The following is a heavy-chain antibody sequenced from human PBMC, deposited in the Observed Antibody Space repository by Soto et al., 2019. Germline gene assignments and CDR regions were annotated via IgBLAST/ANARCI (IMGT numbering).Heavy chain of an antibody. D-gene: IGHD6-19*01. V-gene: IGHV4-59*01. CDR2: IFHSGRT. CDR1: GASISSDY. CDR3: ARVPTQLWFAP. J-gene: IGHJ5*02. Sequence: QVQLQESGPGLVRPSETLSLTCSVSGASISSDYWCWVRQSPGKGLDWIGYIFHSGRTTYNPSLISPDTFPVAKSKTHFALNLTSVSPSDTVVYFCARVPTQLWFAPRGQGTLVTVSS.